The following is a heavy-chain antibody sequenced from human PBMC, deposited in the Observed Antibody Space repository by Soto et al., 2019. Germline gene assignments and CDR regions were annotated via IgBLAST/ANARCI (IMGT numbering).Heavy chain of an antibody. CDR3: ARSSIAVAGHYYYGMDV. CDR2: ISYDGSNK. Sequence: LRLSCAASGFTFSSYAMHWVRQAPGKGLEWVAVISYDGSNKYYADSVKGRFTISRDNSKNTLYLQMNSLRAEDTAVYYCARSSIAVAGHYYYGMDVWGQGTTVTVSS. CDR1: GFTFSSYA. V-gene: IGHV3-30-3*01. J-gene: IGHJ6*02. D-gene: IGHD6-19*01.